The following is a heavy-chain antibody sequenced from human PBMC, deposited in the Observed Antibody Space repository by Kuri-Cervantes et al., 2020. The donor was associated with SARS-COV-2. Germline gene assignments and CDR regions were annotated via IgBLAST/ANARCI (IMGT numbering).Heavy chain of an antibody. D-gene: IGHD6-6*01. Sequence: SVKVSCKASGDTFSSYAISWVRQAPGQGLERMGWIIPIFGTANYAQKFQGRVTITADKSTSTAYMELSSLRSEDTAVYYCARTNQGWYSSSSGYYYYYGMDVWGQGTTVTVSS. CDR1: GDTFSSYA. CDR3: ARTNQGWYSSSSGYYYYYGMDV. J-gene: IGHJ6*02. CDR2: IIPIFGTA. V-gene: IGHV1-69*06.